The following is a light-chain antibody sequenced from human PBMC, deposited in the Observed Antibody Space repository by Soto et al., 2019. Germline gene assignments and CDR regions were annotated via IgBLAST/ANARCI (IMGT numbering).Light chain of an antibody. Sequence: EIVLTQSPGTLSLSPGERATLSCRASQSVSSYLAWYQQKPGQAPRLLIYGASSRATGIPDRSSGSGSGTDFTLTISRLEPEDFAVYYCQQYGYSPITFGQGTRLEIK. CDR3: QQYGYSPIT. J-gene: IGKJ5*01. CDR2: GAS. V-gene: IGKV3-20*01. CDR1: QSVSSY.